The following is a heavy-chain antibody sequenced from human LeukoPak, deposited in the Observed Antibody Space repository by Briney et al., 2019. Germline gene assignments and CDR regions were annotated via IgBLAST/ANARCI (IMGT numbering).Heavy chain of an antibody. CDR1: GFTFSTYW. J-gene: IGHJ4*02. V-gene: IGHV3-48*01. D-gene: IGHD5-18*01. CDR3: ARALGYSYGYAVDY. CDR2: ISSSSGTI. Sequence: GGSLRLSCAASGFTFSTYWMSWVRQAPGKGLEWLSYISSSSGTIYYADSVKGRFTISGDNAKNSLYLQMNSLRAEDTAVYYCARALGYSYGYAVDYWGQETLVTVSS.